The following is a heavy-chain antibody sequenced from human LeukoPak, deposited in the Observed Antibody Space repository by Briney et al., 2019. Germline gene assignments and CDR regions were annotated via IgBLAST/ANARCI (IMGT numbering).Heavy chain of an antibody. J-gene: IGHJ5*02. V-gene: IGHV1-18*01. CDR1: GYTFTSYG. CDR3: ARIDPPVVVVPAALNWFDP. D-gene: IGHD2-2*01. Sequence: ASVKVSCKASGYTFTSYGISWVRQAPGQGLEWMGWISAYNGNTNYAQKLQGRVTMTTDTPTSTAYMELRSLRSDDTAVYYCARIDPPVVVVPAALNWFDPWGQGTLVTVSS. CDR2: ISAYNGNT.